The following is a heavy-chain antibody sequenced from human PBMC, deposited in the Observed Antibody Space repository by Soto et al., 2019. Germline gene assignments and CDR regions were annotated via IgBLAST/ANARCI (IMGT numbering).Heavy chain of an antibody. Sequence: QVQLVQSGAEVKKPGASVSVSCKAFGYTFTKYWMHWVRQAPGQGLEWMAIINPNNGDTTYAQNFQGRITVTGDTSTSTVNLELSSLRSEDTAVYYCAREENGGSGSCYNDWGQGTLVTVSS. V-gene: IGHV1-46*01. CDR2: INPNNGDT. J-gene: IGHJ4*02. D-gene: IGHD2-15*01. CDR3: AREENGGSGSCYND. CDR1: GYTFTKYW.